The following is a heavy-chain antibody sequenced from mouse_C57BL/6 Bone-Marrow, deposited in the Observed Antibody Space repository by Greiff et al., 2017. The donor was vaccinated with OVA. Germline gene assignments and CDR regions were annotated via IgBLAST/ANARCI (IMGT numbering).Heavy chain of an antibody. Sequence: VQLQQSGAELVKPGASVKLSCTASGYNIKDYYMHWVKQRTEQGLEWIGRIDPEDGETKYAPKFQGKATLTADTSSNTAYLQLSSLTSEDTAVYYCAQRAMDYWGQGTSVTVSS. J-gene: IGHJ4*01. CDR3: AQRAMDY. CDR2: IDPEDGET. V-gene: IGHV14-2*01. CDR1: GYNIKDYY.